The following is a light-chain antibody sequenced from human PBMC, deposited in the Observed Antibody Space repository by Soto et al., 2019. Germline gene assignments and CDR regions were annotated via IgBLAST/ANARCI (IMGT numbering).Light chain of an antibody. J-gene: IGKJ1*01. CDR3: QQYNSYRT. Sequence: DIQMTQSPSTLSASVVDIVKINFRASQSISSWLAWYQQKPGKAPKLLIYKASSLESGVPSRFSGSGSGTEFTLTISSLQPDDFATYYCQQYNSYRTFGQGTKGDI. CDR1: QSISSW. CDR2: KAS. V-gene: IGKV1-5*03.